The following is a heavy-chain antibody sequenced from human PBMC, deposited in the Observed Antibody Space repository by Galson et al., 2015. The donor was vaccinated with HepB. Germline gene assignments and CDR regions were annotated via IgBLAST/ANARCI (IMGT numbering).Heavy chain of an antibody. CDR1: GGTFSSYA. CDR2: IIPIFGIA. J-gene: IGHJ6*02. D-gene: IGHD3-22*01. CDR3: ARDQTTEYYYDSSGKYGMAV. V-gene: IGHV1-69*13. Sequence: SVKVSCKASGGTFSSYAISWVRQAPGQGLEWMGGIIPIFGIANYAQKSQGRVTITADESTSTAYMELSSLRSEDTAVYYCARDQTTEYYYDSSGKYGMAVGGQGTTVTVSS.